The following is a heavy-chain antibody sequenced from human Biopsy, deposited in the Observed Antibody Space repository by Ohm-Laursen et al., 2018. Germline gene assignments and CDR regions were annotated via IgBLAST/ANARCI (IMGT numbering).Heavy chain of an antibody. Sequence: ASVKVSCKGSGYIFTSFGVSWVRQAPGHGLEWMGWVSTYNGNTEYEQKFQGRVTMTTDTSANTAYMELRSLRSDDTAVYFCARVREGGLLDYWGQGTLVTVSS. V-gene: IGHV1-18*01. J-gene: IGHJ4*02. CDR2: VSTYNGNT. CDR1: GYIFTSFG. CDR3: ARVREGGLLDY. D-gene: IGHD3-16*01.